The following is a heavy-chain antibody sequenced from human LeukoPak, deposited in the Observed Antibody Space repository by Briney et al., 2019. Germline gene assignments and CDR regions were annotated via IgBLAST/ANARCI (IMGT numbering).Heavy chain of an antibody. Sequence: PGGSLRLSCAASGFTFSSYEMNWVRQAPGVGLEWVSYITADGTNKYYADSVKGRFTISRDNAKNSLYLQMNSLRAEDTAVYYCARPYYVAANYYFDYWGQGTLVTVSS. CDR2: ITADGTNK. D-gene: IGHD1-26*01. CDR3: ARPYYVAANYYFDY. V-gene: IGHV3-48*03. CDR1: GFTFSSYE. J-gene: IGHJ4*02.